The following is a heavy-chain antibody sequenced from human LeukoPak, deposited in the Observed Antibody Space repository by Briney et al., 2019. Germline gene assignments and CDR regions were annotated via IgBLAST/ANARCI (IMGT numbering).Heavy chain of an antibody. CDR2: GKQDGSEK. CDR3: ARDVRCSSTSCYRLHYYGMDV. V-gene: IGHV3-7*01. D-gene: IGHD2-2*01. J-gene: IGHJ6*02. Sequence: PGGSLRLSCAASGVTFNSYWMNWVRQAPGKGLEWVANGKQDGSEKYYVDSVKGRFTISRNNAKNSLYLQMNSLRAEDTAVYYCARDVRCSSTSCYRLHYYGMDVWGQGTTVTVSS. CDR1: GVTFNSYW.